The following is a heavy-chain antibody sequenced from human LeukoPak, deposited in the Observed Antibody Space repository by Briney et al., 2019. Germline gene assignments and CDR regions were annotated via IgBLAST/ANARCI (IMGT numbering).Heavy chain of an antibody. D-gene: IGHD3-10*01. CDR1: GFTFSSYS. CDR3: GRGRLYGSGTYYAFDY. Sequence: GGSLRLSCAASGFTFSSYSMNWVRQAPGKGLEWVSSISGNAATTYYADSVKGRFTISRDQSKNTVYLQMNILRDEDTAVYYCGRGRLYGSGTYYAFDYWGRGTLVTVSS. J-gene: IGHJ4*02. CDR2: ISGNAATT. V-gene: IGHV3-23*01.